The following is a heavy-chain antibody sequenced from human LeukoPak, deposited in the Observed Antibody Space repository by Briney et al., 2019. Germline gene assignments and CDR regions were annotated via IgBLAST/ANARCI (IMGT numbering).Heavy chain of an antibody. CDR1: GFTFSSYW. CDR2: IKQDGSEK. D-gene: IGHD7-27*01. CDR3: AAQQNWGAFDY. Sequence: GGSLRLSCAASGFTFSSYWMSWVRQAPGKGLEWVVNIKQDGSEKYYVDSVKGRFTISRDNAKNSLYLQMNSLRAEDTAVYYCAAQQNWGAFDYWGQGTLVTVSS. V-gene: IGHV3-7*03. J-gene: IGHJ4*02.